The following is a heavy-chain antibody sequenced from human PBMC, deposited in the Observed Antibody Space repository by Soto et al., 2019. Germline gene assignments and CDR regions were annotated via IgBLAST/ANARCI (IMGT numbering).Heavy chain of an antibody. CDR2: ISYDGSNK. J-gene: IGHJ6*02. Sequence: QVQLVESGGGLVQPGRSLRLSCAASGFTFSSYAMHWVRQAPGKGLEWVAVISYDGSNKYYADSVKGRFTISRDNSKNPLYLQVNSLRAEDTAVYYCARGSRFLSFYQDYGMDVWGQVTTVTVSS. CDR3: ARGSRFLSFYQDYGMDV. V-gene: IGHV3-30-3*01. D-gene: IGHD3-3*01. CDR1: GFTFSSYA.